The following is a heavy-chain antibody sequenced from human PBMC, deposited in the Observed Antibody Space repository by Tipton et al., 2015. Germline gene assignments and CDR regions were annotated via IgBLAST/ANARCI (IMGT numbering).Heavy chain of an antibody. CDR2: IYYSGST. D-gene: IGHD2-8*01. V-gene: IGHV4-39*07. Sequence: TLSLTCTVSGGPITSSAYYWGWIRQPPGKGLEWIGSIYYSGSTYYNPSLKSRVTISVDTSKNQFSLRLSSVTAADTAVYFCARTDALGHFDYWGLGTLVTVSS. CDR1: GGPITSSAYY. J-gene: IGHJ4*02. CDR3: ARTDALGHFDY.